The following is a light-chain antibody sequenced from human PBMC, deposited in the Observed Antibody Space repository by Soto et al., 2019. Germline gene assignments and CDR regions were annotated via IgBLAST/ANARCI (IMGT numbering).Light chain of an antibody. V-gene: IGLV2-8*01. J-gene: IGLJ2*01. CDR2: EVS. CDR1: SSDVGGYNY. Sequence: QSALTQPPSASGSPGQSVTISCTGTSSDVGGYNYVSWYQQHPGKAPKVMIYEVSKRPSGVPDRFSGSKSGNTASLTVSGQEDEDESDYYCSSYATSNLVFGGGTKVTVL. CDR3: SSYATSNLV.